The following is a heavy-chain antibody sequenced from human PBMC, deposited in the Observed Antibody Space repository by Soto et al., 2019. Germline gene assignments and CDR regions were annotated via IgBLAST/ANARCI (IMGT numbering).Heavy chain of an antibody. CDR2: FDPEDGET. J-gene: IGHJ4*02. CDR1: GYTLTELS. V-gene: IGHV1-24*01. D-gene: IGHD1-7*01. Sequence: ASVKVSCKVSGYTLTELSMHWVRQAPGKGLEWMGGFDPEDGETIYAQKFQGRVTMSEDTSTDTAYMELSSLRSEDTAVYYCAPGGYKWNYPGSYFDYWAQTTLVTVSS. CDR3: APGGYKWNYPGSYFDY.